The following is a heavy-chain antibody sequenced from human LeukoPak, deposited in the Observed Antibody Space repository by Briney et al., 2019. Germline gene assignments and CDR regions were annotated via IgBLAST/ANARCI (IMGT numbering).Heavy chain of an antibody. Sequence: SETLSLTCAVCGGSFSGYYWSWIRQPPGKGLEWIGEINHSGSTNYNPSLKSRVTISVDTSKNQFSLKLSSVTAADTAVYYCARERGHYCSSTSCHDAFDIWGQGTMVTVSS. CDR1: GGSFSGYY. CDR3: ARERGHYCSSTSCHDAFDI. CDR2: INHSGST. J-gene: IGHJ3*02. D-gene: IGHD2-2*01. V-gene: IGHV4-34*01.